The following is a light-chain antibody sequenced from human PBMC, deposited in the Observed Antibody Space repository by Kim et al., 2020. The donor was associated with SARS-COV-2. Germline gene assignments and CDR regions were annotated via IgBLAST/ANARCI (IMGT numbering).Light chain of an antibody. CDR3: QAWNSSTALV. V-gene: IGLV3-1*01. CDR1: KLGDKY. J-gene: IGLJ2*01. CDR2: QDS. Sequence: YELTQPPSVSVSPGQTASITCSGDKLGDKYACWYQQKQGQSPVLVIYQDSKRPSGIPERFSGSNSGNTATLTISGTQAMDVADYYCQAWNSSTALVFGGGTQLTVL.